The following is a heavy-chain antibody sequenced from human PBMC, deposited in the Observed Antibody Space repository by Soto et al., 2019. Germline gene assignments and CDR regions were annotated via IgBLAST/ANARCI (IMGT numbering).Heavy chain of an antibody. V-gene: IGHV3-23*01. CDR3: AKDLRAGSGYDFDY. CDR2: VNPGGYST. D-gene: IGHD5-12*01. CDR1: GFTFTSYS. Sequence: EVQLLQSGGGLVQPGGSLRLSCAASGFTFTSYSMTWVRQTPGKGLAWVAAVNPGGYSTYYADSLKGRFTISRDNSNKTLYLQMNSPRAEDTAVYYCAKDLRAGSGYDFDYRDQGTLVTVSS. J-gene: IGHJ4*02.